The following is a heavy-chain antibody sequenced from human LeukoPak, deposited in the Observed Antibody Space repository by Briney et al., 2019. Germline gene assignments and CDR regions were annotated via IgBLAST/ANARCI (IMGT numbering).Heavy chain of an antibody. CDR2: INDSGGNT. Sequence: GGSLRLSCAASGFTFSSYAMSWVRQAPGKGLEWVSLINDSGGNTYYADSVKGRFTISRDNSKNTSFLQMSSLRAEDTAVYYCAKTSAGIRGGYFDYWGQGTLVTVSS. V-gene: IGHV3-23*01. CDR1: GFTFSSYA. J-gene: IGHJ4*02. CDR3: AKTSAGIRGGYFDY. D-gene: IGHD3-10*01.